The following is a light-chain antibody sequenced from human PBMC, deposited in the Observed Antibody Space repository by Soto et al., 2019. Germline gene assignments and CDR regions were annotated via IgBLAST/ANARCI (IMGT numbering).Light chain of an antibody. J-gene: IGKJ1*01. V-gene: IGKV3-20*01. Sequence: EIVLTQSPGTLSLSPGDRATLSCRASQSVSSNFLAWYQQKPGQAPRLLIYGASIRATGIPDRFSGSGSGTDSPLTIRRLEPEDFAIYFCHQYRSSPRTFGQGTKVEIK. CDR1: QSVSSNF. CDR3: HQYRSSPRT. CDR2: GAS.